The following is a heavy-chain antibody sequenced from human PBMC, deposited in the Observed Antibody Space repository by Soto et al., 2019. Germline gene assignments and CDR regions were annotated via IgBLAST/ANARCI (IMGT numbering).Heavy chain of an antibody. J-gene: IGHJ6*04. CDR2: ISWNSGTI. D-gene: IGHD6-13*01. CDR1: GFTFDDYA. V-gene: IGHV3-9*01. Sequence: GGSLRLSCAASGFTFDDYAMHWVRQAPGKGLEWVSGISWNSGTIVYADSVKGRFTISRDNAKNSLYLQMNSLRGEDTALYYCQKNMRGESSSSSYYSGLDVGGKGPRVTVPS. CDR3: QKNMRGESSSSSYYSGLDV.